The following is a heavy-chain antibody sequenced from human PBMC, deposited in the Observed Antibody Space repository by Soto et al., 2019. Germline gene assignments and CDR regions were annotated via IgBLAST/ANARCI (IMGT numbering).Heavy chain of an antibody. CDR2: IYYSGST. D-gene: IGHD3-10*01. V-gene: IGHV4-59*01. CDR1: GGSISSYY. Sequence: SETLSLTCTVSGGSISSYYWSWIRQPPGKGLEWIGFIYYSGSTNYNPSLKSRVTISVDTSKNQFSLKLSSVTAADTAVYYCARASIRLSDAFDIWGQGTMVTVSS. CDR3: ARASIRLSDAFDI. J-gene: IGHJ3*02.